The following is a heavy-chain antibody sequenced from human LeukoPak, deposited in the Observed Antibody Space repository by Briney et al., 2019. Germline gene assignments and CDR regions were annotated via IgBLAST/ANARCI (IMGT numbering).Heavy chain of an antibody. V-gene: IGHV3-7*01. CDR2: IKHDGSEI. D-gene: IGHD4-17*01. J-gene: IGHJ4*02. CDR3: ARDPYGDYGDCFDY. CDR1: EFSVGSNY. Sequence: GGSLRLSCAASEFSVGSNYMTWVRQAPGKGLEWVANIKHDGSEIYYVDSVKGRFTISRDNAKNSLYLQMNSLRAEDTAFYYCARDPYGDYGDCFDYWGQGTLVTVSS.